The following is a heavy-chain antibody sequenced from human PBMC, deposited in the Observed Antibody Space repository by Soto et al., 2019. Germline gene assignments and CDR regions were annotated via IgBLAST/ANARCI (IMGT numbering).Heavy chain of an antibody. Sequence: QITLKESGPTLVKPTQTLTLTCTFSGFSLSTSGVGVGWIRQPPGKALEWLAVIYWNDDKRYSPSLKSRLTITKDTSKNQVVLTMTNMDPVDTATYYCAHRPRISSSSDWFDPWGQGTLVTVSS. CDR2: IYWNDDK. CDR1: GFSLSTSGVG. CDR3: AHRPRISSSSDWFDP. V-gene: IGHV2-5*01. J-gene: IGHJ5*02. D-gene: IGHD6-6*01.